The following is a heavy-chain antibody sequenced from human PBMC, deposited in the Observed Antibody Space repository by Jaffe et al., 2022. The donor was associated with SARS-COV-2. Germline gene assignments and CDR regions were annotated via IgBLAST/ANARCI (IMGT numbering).Heavy chain of an antibody. CDR3: ARDGTSGSSSWYYSYYYYYMDV. D-gene: IGHD6-13*01. J-gene: IGHJ6*03. CDR1: GYTFTSYG. Sequence: QVQLVQSGAEVKKPGASVKVSCKASGYTFTSYGISWVRQAPGQGLEWMGWISAYNGNTNYAQKLQGRVTMTTDTSTSTAYMELRSLRSDDTAVYYCARDGTSGSSSWYYSYYYYYMDVWGKGTTVTVSS. CDR2: ISAYNGNT. V-gene: IGHV1-18*01.